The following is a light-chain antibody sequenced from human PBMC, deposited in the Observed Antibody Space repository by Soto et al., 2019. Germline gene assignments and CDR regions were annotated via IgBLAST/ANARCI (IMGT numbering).Light chain of an antibody. CDR1: QDINNY. Sequence: DIQMTQSPSSLSASVGDRVTITCQASQDINNYLNWYQQKPGKAPKLLIYDASNLETGVPSRFSGSGSGTDFTFTISSLQPEDIATYYCQQYDNLLFTFGPGTKVDIK. J-gene: IGKJ3*01. CDR2: DAS. CDR3: QQYDNLLFT. V-gene: IGKV1-33*01.